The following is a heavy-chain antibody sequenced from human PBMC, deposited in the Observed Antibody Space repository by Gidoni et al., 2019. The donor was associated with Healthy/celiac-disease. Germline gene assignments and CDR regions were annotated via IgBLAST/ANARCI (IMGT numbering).Heavy chain of an antibody. CDR2: ISYDGSNQ. V-gene: IGHV3-30*18. CDR1: GFTFSSEG. J-gene: IGHJ3*02. Sequence: QVQLVESGGGVVQPGRSLRLSCAAAGFTFSSEGMHWVRQAPGKGLEWVAVISYDGSNQYYADSVKGRFTISRDNSKNTLYLQMNSLRAEDTAVYYCAKDGRFLECLFGPAENAFDIWGQGTMVTVSS. CDR3: AKDGRFLECLFGPAENAFDI. D-gene: IGHD3-3*01.